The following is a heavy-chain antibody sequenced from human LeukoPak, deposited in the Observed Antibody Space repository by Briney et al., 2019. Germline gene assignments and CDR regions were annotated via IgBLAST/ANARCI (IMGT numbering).Heavy chain of an antibody. CDR2: ISSSSSYR. CDR1: GFTFSSYS. J-gene: IGHJ4*02. CDR3: ARDDTRVLMVYARYYFDY. Sequence: GGSLRLSCAASGFTFSSYSMNWVRQAPGKGLEWVSSISSSSSYRYYADSVKGRFTISRDNAKNSLYLQMNSLRAEDTAVYYCARDDTRVLMVYARYYFDYWGQGTLVTVSS. V-gene: IGHV3-21*01. D-gene: IGHD2-8*01.